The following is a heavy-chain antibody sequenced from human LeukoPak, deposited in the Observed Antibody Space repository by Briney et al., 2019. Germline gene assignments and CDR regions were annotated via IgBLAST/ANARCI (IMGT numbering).Heavy chain of an antibody. V-gene: IGHV4-39*07. CDR1: GGSISSSSYY. Sequence: SETLSLTCTVSGGSISSSSYYWGWIRQPPGKGLEWIGSIYYSGSTNYNPSLKSRVTISVDTSKNQFSLKLSSVTAADTAVYYCARSRMVRGSVDYWGQGTLVTVSS. D-gene: IGHD3-10*01. CDR3: ARSRMVRGSVDY. J-gene: IGHJ4*02. CDR2: IYYSGST.